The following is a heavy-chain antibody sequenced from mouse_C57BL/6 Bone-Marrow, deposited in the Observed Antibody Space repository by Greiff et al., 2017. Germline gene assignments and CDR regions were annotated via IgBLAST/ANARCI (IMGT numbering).Heavy chain of an antibody. CDR1: GYTFTDYY. CDR2: IYPGSGNT. CDR3: AREGGYWYFDV. J-gene: IGHJ1*03. Sequence: QVHVKQSGAELVRPGASVKLSCKASGYTFTDYYINWVKQRPGQGLEWIARIYPGSGNTYYNEKFKGKATLTAEKSSSTAYMQLSSLTSEDSAVYFCAREGGYWYFDVWGTGTTVTVSS. V-gene: IGHV1-76*01.